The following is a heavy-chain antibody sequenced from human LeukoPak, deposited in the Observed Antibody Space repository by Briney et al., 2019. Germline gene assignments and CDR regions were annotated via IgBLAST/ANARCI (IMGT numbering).Heavy chain of an antibody. CDR1: GYTFTSYG. Sequence: ASVKVSCKASGYTFTSYGISWVRQAPGQGLEWMGWISAYDGNTNYAQKLQGRVTMTTDTSTSTAYMELRSLRSDDTAVYYCARTGVERTWLRPSFDYWGQGTLVTVSS. CDR3: ARTGVERTWLRPSFDY. J-gene: IGHJ4*02. D-gene: IGHD5-12*01. V-gene: IGHV1-18*01. CDR2: ISAYDGNT.